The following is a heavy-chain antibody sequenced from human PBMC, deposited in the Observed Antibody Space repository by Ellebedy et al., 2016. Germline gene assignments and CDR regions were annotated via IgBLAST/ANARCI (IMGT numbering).Heavy chain of an antibody. Sequence: GESLKISCAASGFTFSSYGMHWVRQAPGQGLEWMGIINPSGGSTSYAQKFQGRVTMTTDTSTSTAYMELRSLRSDDTAVYYCARDVRYAFDIWGQGTTVTVSS. CDR1: GFTFSSYG. J-gene: IGHJ3*02. CDR2: INPSGGST. D-gene: IGHD5-24*01. CDR3: ARDVRYAFDI. V-gene: IGHV1-46*01.